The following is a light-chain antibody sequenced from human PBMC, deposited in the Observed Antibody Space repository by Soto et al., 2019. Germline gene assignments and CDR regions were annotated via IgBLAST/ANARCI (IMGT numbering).Light chain of an antibody. CDR3: HQRQSWPRT. V-gene: IGKV1-5*01. CDR2: AAS. CDR1: KNINTW. J-gene: IGKJ1*01. Sequence: DIQMTQSPSTLSASVGDRVTITCRASKNINTWVAWYQQKPGKAPKLLIYAASSLQSGVPSRFSASGSGTDFTLTISDVQPEDFALYYCHQRQSWPRTFGQGTKVDIK.